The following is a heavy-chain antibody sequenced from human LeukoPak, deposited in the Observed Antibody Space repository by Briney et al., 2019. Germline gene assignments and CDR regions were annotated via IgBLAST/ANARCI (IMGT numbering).Heavy chain of an antibody. CDR3: ASGVYDSLYYFDY. CDR1: GFTFSRYT. V-gene: IGHV3-21*01. Sequence: KPGGSLRLSCAASGFTFSRYTMNWVRQAPGKGLEWVSSISSSGSYIYYADSVKGRFTISRDNAKNTLYLQMNSLRAEDTAVYYCASGVYDSLYYFDYWGQGTLVTVSS. CDR2: ISSSGSYI. D-gene: IGHD5/OR15-5a*01. J-gene: IGHJ4*02.